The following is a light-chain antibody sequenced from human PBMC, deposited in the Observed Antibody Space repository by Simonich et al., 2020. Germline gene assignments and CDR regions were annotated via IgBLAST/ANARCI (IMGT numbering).Light chain of an antibody. Sequence: NFMLTQHHSVSESPGKTVTISCTRSSGSIASNYVQWYQQRPGRAPTTGIYEDNQRPSGVPARFSGSIDSSSNSASHTISGLKTEDEADYYCQSYDSSGWVFGGGTKLTVL. CDR2: EDN. CDR1: SGSIASNY. J-gene: IGLJ3*02. CDR3: QSYDSSGWV. V-gene: IGLV6-57*03.